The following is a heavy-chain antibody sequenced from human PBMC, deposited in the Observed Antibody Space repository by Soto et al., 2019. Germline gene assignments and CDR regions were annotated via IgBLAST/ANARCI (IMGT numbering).Heavy chain of an antibody. V-gene: IGHV3-15*01. D-gene: IGHD5-12*01. J-gene: IGHJ4*02. CDR2: IKKKTDGGTT. CDR3: RTEWRD. Sequence: LRLSCAAAECTFIDAGMSWVRQAPGKGLEWVGLIKKKTDGGTTDYAAPVKGRFTISRDDSKNTVYLQMSSLKTEDTAWYYCRTEWRDWGQGTLVTVSS. CDR1: ECTFIDAG.